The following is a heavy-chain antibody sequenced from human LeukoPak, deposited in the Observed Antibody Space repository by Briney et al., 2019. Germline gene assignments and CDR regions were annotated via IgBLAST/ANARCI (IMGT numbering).Heavy chain of an antibody. CDR3: ARDLYDFWSGYLFDY. CDR2: ISAYNGNT. V-gene: IGHV1-18*01. D-gene: IGHD3-3*01. Sequence: ASVKLSCKASGYTFTSYGISWVRQAPGQGLEWMGWISAYNGNTNYAQKLQGRVTMTTDTSTSTAYMELRSLRSDDTAVYYCARDLYDFWSGYLFDYWGQGTLVTVSS. CDR1: GYTFTSYG. J-gene: IGHJ4*02.